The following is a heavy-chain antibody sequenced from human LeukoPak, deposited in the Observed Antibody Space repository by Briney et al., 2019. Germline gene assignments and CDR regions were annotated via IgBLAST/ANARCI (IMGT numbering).Heavy chain of an antibody. J-gene: IGHJ6*02. Sequence: GGSLRLSCAASGFTFSSYSMNWVRQAPGKGLEWVSSISSSSSYIYYADSVKGRFTISRDNAKNSLYLQMNSLRAEDTAVYYCAKDLRDSSGYYYVHGMDVWGQGTTVTVSS. CDR1: GFTFSSYS. CDR2: ISSSSSYI. V-gene: IGHV3-21*01. D-gene: IGHD3-22*01. CDR3: AKDLRDSSGYYYVHGMDV.